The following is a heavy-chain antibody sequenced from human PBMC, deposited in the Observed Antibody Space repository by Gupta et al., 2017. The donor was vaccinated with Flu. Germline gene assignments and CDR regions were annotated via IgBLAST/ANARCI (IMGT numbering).Heavy chain of an antibody. D-gene: IGHD1-26*01. CDR2: INTVTGNT. CDR3: EKGGSPLWST. V-gene: IGHV1-3*04. J-gene: IGHJ4*02. CDR1: GYRFTTKEA. Sequence: VQLVQSGTELKKPGASVKVSFKASGYRFTTKEAIPWLRQAPGQRPEWMGCINTVTGNTRYSNHFKDRVNLTTDTSAGTVHMELRSLRSADTAVDYCEKGGSPLWSTWGQGARVTVSS.